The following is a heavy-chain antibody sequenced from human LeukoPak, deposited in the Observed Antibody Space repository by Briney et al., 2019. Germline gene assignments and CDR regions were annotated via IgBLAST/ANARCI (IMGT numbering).Heavy chain of an antibody. D-gene: IGHD3-9*01. V-gene: IGHV3-23*01. CDR3: AKWGDYDVLTGYYVSDY. CDR1: GFTFSNYA. CDR2: ITGGGSGI. Sequence: GGSLRLSCAASGFTFSNYAMSWVRQAPGKGLEWVSAITGGGSGIYYADSMKSRFTISKDNSKNTLYLQINSLRAEDTAVYYCAKWGDYDVLTGYYVSDYWGQGTLVTVSS. J-gene: IGHJ4*02.